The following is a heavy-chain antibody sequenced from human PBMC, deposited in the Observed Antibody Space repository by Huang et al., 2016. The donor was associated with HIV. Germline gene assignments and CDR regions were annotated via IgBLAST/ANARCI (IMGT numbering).Heavy chain of an antibody. D-gene: IGHD3-16*01. CDR3: AREIMISFGGPFDS. Sequence: QVQLEQWGAGLLKPSESLSLTCAVYGGSFSGYFWNWIRQSPGKGLEWIGQINHAGVTDYNPSLKSRATISVYTSKNQFSLRLTSVTAADTAIYYCAREIMISFGGPFDSWGHGNLFTVSS. V-gene: IGHV4-34*02. CDR2: INHAGVT. CDR1: GGSFSGYF. J-gene: IGHJ5*01.